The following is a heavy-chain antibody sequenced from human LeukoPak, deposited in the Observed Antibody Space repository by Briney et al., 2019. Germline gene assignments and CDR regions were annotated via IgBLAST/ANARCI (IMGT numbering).Heavy chain of an antibody. CDR3: ARDQGRGDSYGS. J-gene: IGHJ4*02. CDR1: GFTFSSYS. V-gene: IGHV3-21*01. CDR2: ISSSSSYI. Sequence: GGPLRLSCAASGFTFSSYSMNWVRQAPGKGLEWVSSISSSSSYIYYADSVKGRFTISRDNAKNSLYLQMNSLRAEDAAVYYCARDQGRGDSYGSRGQGTLVTVSS. D-gene: IGHD5-18*01.